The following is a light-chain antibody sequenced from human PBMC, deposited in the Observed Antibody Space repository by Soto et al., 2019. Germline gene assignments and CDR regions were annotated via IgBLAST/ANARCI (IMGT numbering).Light chain of an antibody. CDR2: LISDGSH. CDR3: QTWGSGIVV. J-gene: IGLJ2*01. Sequence: QLVLTQSPSASASLGTSVKLTCTLSSGHSNYAIAWHQQQSEKGPRYLMQLISDGSHSKGDGIPDRFSGSSSGAERYRTISSLQSEDEADYYCQTWGSGIVVFGGGTKLTVL. CDR1: SGHSNYA. V-gene: IGLV4-69*01.